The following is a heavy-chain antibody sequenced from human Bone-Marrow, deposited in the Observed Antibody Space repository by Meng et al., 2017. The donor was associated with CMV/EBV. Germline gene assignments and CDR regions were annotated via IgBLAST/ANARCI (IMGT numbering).Heavy chain of an antibody. Sequence: GESLKISCKGSGFSFSTYWIAWVRQMPGRGLEWIGLIYPGDCDTRYSPSFQGQVTISADKSTRTAYLQWSSLRASDTAIYYCTRWYSMVDTASFDLWGQGTLVTVSS. D-gene: IGHD5-18*01. CDR3: TRWYSMVDTASFDL. V-gene: IGHV5-51*01. CDR2: IYPGDCDT. CDR1: GFSFSTYW. J-gene: IGHJ4*02.